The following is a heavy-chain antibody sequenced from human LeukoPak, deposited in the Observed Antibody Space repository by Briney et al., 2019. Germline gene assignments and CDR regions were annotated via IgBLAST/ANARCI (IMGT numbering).Heavy chain of an antibody. V-gene: IGHV3-23*01. J-gene: IGHJ4*02. CDR2: ISGGSGSK. CDR1: KFTFSSYA. CDR3: ARVGATSPYYFDY. D-gene: IGHD1-26*01. Sequence: PGGSLRLSCVASKFTFSSYAMSWVRQAPGKGLEWVAAISGGSGSKYYADSVKGRFTISRDNSKNTLYLQMNSLRAEDTAVYYCARVGATSPYYFDYWGQGTLVTVSS.